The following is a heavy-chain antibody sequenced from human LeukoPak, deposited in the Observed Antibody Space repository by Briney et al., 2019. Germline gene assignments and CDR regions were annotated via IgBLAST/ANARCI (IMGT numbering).Heavy chain of an antibody. J-gene: IGHJ6*03. CDR2: IIPIFGTA. V-gene: IGHV1-69*05. CDR1: GGTFSSYA. CDR3: ARGEYRDDFWSGYSYYYYYMDV. D-gene: IGHD3-3*01. Sequence: ASVKVSCKASGGTFSSYAISWVRQAPGQGLEWMGGIIPIFGTANYAQKFQGRVTITTDESTSTAYMELCSLRSEDTAVYYCARGEYRDDFWSGYSYYYYYMDVWGKGTTVTVFS.